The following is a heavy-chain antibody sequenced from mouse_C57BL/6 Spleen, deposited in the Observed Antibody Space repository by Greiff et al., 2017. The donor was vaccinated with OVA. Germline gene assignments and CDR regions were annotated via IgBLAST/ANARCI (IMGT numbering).Heavy chain of an antibody. CDR1: GFTFSDYG. CDR2: ISRGSSTI. D-gene: IGHD4-1*01. Sequence: VQLKESGGGLVKPGGSLKLSCAASGFTFSDYGMHWVRQAPEKGLEWVAYISRGSSTIYYADTVKGRFTISRDNAKNTLFLQMTSLRSEDTAMYYCAREGLGGYFDYWGQGTTLTVSS. V-gene: IGHV5-17*01. CDR3: AREGLGGYFDY. J-gene: IGHJ2*01.